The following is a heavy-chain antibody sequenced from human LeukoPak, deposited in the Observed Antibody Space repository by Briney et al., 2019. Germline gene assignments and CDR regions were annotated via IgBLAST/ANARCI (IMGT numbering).Heavy chain of an antibody. J-gene: IGHJ4*02. CDR2: ISSSGDTV. CDR1: GFTFSNYY. Sequence: GGSLRLSCATSGFTFSNYYMSWIRQAPGKGLEWVSYISSSGDTVYYRDSVKGRFTISRDTGKNSLYLQMNSLRAEDTAVYYCARGAVAGANFDYWGLGTLVTVSS. D-gene: IGHD1-26*01. V-gene: IGHV3-11*01. CDR3: ARGAVAGANFDY.